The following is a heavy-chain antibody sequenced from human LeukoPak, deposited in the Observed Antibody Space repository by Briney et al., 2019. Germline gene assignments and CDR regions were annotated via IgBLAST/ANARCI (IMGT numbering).Heavy chain of an antibody. CDR2: IPYDGSNK. J-gene: IGHJ4*02. Sequence: PGRSLRLSCAASGFTFSSYSMQWVRQAPGKGLEWVAVIPYDGSNKYYADSVKGRFTISRDNSKNTLYVQMNSLRAEDTAVYYCARVGRGYTTNDLPIDYRGQGTLVTVSS. V-gene: IGHV3-30-3*01. CDR3: ARVGRGYTTNDLPIDY. CDR1: GFTFSSYS. D-gene: IGHD5-12*01.